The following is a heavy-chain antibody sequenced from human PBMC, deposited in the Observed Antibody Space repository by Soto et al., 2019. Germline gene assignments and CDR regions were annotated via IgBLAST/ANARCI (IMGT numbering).Heavy chain of an antibody. D-gene: IGHD2-2*01. J-gene: IGHJ4*02. CDR1: GGSISSYY. V-gene: IGHV4-59*01. Sequence: PSETLSLTCTVSGGSISSYYWSWIRQPPGKGLEWIGYIYYSGSTNYNPSLKSRVTISVDTSKNQFSLKLSSVTAADTAVYYCARHGVTSHWGPSFYYFDYWGQGTLVTVSS. CDR2: IYYSGST. CDR3: ARHGVTSHWGPSFYYFDY.